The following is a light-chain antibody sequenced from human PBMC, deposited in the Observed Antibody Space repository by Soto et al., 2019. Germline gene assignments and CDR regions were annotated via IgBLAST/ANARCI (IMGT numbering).Light chain of an antibody. Sequence: QSALTQPASVSGSPGQSITISCTGTSSDVGGYNFVSWYQQLPGKAPKLMIYEVTNRPSGISNRFSGSKSGNTASLTISGLQAEDEADYYCSSYANISTLVVFGGGTKLTVL. CDR2: EVT. V-gene: IGLV2-14*01. CDR1: SSDVGGYNF. CDR3: SSYANISTLVV. J-gene: IGLJ2*01.